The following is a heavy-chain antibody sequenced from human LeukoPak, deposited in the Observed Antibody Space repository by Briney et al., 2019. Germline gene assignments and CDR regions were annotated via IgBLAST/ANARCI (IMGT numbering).Heavy chain of an antibody. V-gene: IGHV3-7*03. CDR1: GFTFNTYW. CDR3: ARGGGLDV. D-gene: IGHD3-16*01. Sequence: GGSLRLSCTASGFTFNTYWMNWARQAPGKGLEWVASINPSESVRYYVNSVKGRFTISRDNAKNSLYLQMSNLRAEDTAVYFCARGGGLDVWGQGATVTVSS. J-gene: IGHJ6*02. CDR2: INPSESVR.